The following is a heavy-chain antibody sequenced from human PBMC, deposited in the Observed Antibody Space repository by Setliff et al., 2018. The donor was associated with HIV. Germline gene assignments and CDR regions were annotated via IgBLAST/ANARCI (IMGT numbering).Heavy chain of an antibody. CDR1: GYTFTNHA. J-gene: IGHJ6*02. Sequence: ASVKVSCKASGYTFTNHAIHWLRQAPGQGLEWMRWINPGNGNTKYSQNFQDRVTITGDTSASTAYMELSRLTREDTAVYYCAAGQITMIRGAPYYYHYGVDVWGQGTTVTVSS. CDR2: INPGNGNT. D-gene: IGHD3-10*01. V-gene: IGHV1-3*01. CDR3: AAGQITMIRGAPYYYHYGVDV.